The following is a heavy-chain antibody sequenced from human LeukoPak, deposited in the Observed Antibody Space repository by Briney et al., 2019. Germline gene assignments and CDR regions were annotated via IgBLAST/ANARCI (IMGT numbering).Heavy chain of an antibody. Sequence: SETLSLTCTVSGGSISSGSYYWSWIRQPAGKGLEWIGRIYTSGSTNYNPSLKSRVTISVDTSKNQFPLKLSSVTAADTAVYYCAREAGSGYDLIPGLGGPDRNYFDYWGQGTLVTVSS. CDR2: IYTSGST. CDR1: GGSISSGSYY. V-gene: IGHV4-61*02. D-gene: IGHD5-12*01. CDR3: AREAGSGYDLIPGLGGPDRNYFDY. J-gene: IGHJ4*02.